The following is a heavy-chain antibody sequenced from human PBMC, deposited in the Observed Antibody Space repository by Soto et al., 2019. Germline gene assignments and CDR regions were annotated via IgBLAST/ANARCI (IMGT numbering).Heavy chain of an antibody. V-gene: IGHV3-74*01. CDR1: GLTFSNFR. Sequence: EVQLVESGGGLVQPGGSLRLSCAASGLTFSNFRMHWVRQAPGKGLVWVALISNDGRSTNHADSVKGRFTISRDNAKSTLYLQLNSLRAEDTAVYYCARDTVGLSYWGQGTLVTVSS. D-gene: IGHD1-26*01. CDR3: ARDTVGLSY. J-gene: IGHJ4*02. CDR2: ISNDGRST.